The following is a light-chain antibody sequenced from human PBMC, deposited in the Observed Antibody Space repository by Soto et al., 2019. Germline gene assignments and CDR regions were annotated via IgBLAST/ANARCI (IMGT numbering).Light chain of an antibody. CDR2: HAS. J-gene: IGKJ5*01. CDR1: QSISGW. V-gene: IGKV1-5*01. Sequence: LHLAPYPSNRSASVGNRVTISFRASQSISGWLAWYQQKPGRAPTLLIYHASTLESGVPSRFSGSGSGTEFTLTISSLQPDDVATYYCQQYNTYLSFGQGTLLEI. CDR3: QQYNTYLS.